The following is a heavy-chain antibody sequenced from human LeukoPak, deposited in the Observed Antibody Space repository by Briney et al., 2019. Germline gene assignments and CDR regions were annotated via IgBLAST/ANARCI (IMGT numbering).Heavy chain of an antibody. J-gene: IGHJ6*02. CDR2: INHSGST. CDR1: GGSFSGYY. Sequence: SETLSLTCAVYGGSFSGYYWSWIRQPPGKGLEWIGEINHSGSTNYNPSLKSRVTISVDTSKNQFSLKLSSVTAADTAVYYCARGRFKQLVRPYYYGMDVWGQGTTVTVSS. CDR3: ARGRFKQLVRPYYYGMDV. V-gene: IGHV4-34*01. D-gene: IGHD6-13*01.